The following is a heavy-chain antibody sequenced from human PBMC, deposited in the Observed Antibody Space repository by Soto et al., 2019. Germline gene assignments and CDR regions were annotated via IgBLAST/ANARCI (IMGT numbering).Heavy chain of an antibody. D-gene: IGHD5-12*01. CDR3: AKGGDGYNPISYYYGMDV. Sequence: GGSLRLSCAASGFTFSGYGMHWVRQAPGKGLEWVAVISYDATNKYYADSVKGRFTISRDNSKNTLELQMNSLRAEDTAVYYCAKGGDGYNPISYYYGMDVWGQGTTVTVSS. CDR2: ISYDATNK. CDR1: GFTFSGYG. V-gene: IGHV3-30*18. J-gene: IGHJ6*02.